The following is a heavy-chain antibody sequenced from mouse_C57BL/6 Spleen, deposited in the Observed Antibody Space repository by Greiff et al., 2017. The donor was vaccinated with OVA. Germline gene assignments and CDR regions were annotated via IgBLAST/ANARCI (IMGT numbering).Heavy chain of an antibody. D-gene: IGHD1-1*02. CDR3: TRSGWDWFAY. CDR1: GYTFTDYE. CDR2: IDPETGGT. Sequence: VQLQESGAELVRPGASVTLSCKASGYTFTDYEMHWVKQTPVHGLEWIGAIDPETGGTAYNQKFKGKAILTADTSSSTAYMELRSLTSEDSAVYYCTRSGWDWFAYWGQGTLVTVSA. V-gene: IGHV1-15*01. J-gene: IGHJ3*01.